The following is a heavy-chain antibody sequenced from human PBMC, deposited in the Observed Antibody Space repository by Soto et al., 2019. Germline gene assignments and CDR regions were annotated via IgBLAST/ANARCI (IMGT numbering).Heavy chain of an antibody. D-gene: IGHD1-26*01. V-gene: IGHV1-69*13. CDR3: STLVGAHVY. CDR2: IIPIFGTA. CDR1: GGTFSSYA. J-gene: IGHJ4*02. Sequence: SVKVSCKASGGTFSSYAISWVRQAPGQGLEWMGGIIPIFGTANYAQKFQGRVTITADESTSTAYMELNSLKTEDTAVYYCSTLVGAHVYWGQGTLVTVSS.